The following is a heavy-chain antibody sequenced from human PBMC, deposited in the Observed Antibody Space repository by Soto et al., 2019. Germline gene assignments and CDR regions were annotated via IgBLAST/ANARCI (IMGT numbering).Heavy chain of an antibody. CDR1: GGTFSSYT. V-gene: IGHV1-69*02. CDR3: ARGGGIAAVGDY. J-gene: IGHJ4*02. D-gene: IGHD6-13*01. Sequence: QVQLVQSGAEVKKPGSSVKVSCKASGGTFSSYTISWVRQAPGQGLEWMGRIIPILGIANYAQKFQGRVMITADKSTSTAYMELSSLRSEDTAVYYCARGGGIAAVGDYWGQGTLVTVSS. CDR2: IIPILGIA.